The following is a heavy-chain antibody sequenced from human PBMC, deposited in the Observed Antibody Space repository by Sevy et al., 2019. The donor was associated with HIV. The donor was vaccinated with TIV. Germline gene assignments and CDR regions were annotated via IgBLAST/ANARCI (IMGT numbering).Heavy chain of an antibody. V-gene: IGHV4-61*08. J-gene: IGHJ6*02. D-gene: IGHD1-26*01. CDR1: GGSVSSTAYY. CDR3: ARLGGLTDYGMDV. Sequence: SETLSLTCTVSGGSVSSTAYYWSWIRQPPGKGLECIGYMYHTGTTNYSPSLKSRVTISRDTSKNQFSLKLTSVTAADTAVYYCARLGGLTDYGMDVWGQGTTVTVSS. CDR2: MYHTGTT.